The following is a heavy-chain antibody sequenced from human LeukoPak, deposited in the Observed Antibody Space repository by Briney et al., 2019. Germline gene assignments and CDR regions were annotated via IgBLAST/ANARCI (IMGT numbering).Heavy chain of an antibody. J-gene: IGHJ4*02. Sequence: TGGSLRLSCAASGFTFSSYGMHWVRQAPGRGLEWVAVIWYDGSNKYYADSVKGRFTISRDNSKNTLYLQMNSLRAEDTAVYYCAKDQEGVSTMPAYFFDYGGQGTLVTVPS. CDR1: GFTFSSYG. CDR3: AKDQEGVSTMPAYFFDY. V-gene: IGHV3-33*06. D-gene: IGHD5/OR15-5a*01. CDR2: IWYDGSNK.